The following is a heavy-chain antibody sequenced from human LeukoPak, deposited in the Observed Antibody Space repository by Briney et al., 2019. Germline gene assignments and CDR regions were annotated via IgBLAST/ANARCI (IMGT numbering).Heavy chain of an antibody. Sequence: GGSLRLSCAASGFTFSSYEMNWVRQAPGKGLEWVSYISSSGSTIYYADSVKGRFTISRDNAKNSLYLQMNSLRAEDTAVYYCASTTFYYGSGSYYNAYWGQGTLVTVSS. CDR2: ISSSGSTI. V-gene: IGHV3-48*03. J-gene: IGHJ4*02. CDR1: GFTFSSYE. D-gene: IGHD3-10*01. CDR3: ASTTFYYGSGSYYNAY.